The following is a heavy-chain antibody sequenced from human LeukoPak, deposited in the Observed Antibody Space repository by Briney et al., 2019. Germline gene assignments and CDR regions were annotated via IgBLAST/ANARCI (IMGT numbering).Heavy chain of an antibody. CDR1: GFTFSDYY. J-gene: IGHJ4*02. CDR3: ARDSYCSGGSCFLTTLY. V-gene: IGHV3-11*06. D-gene: IGHD2-15*01. CDR2: ISSGSTYT. Sequence: GGSLRLSCAASGFTFSDYYLSWIRQAPGKGLEWVSYISSGSTYTNYADSVKGRFTISRDNSKNTLYLQMNSLRAEDTAVYYCARDSYCSGGSCFLTTLYWGQGTLVTVSS.